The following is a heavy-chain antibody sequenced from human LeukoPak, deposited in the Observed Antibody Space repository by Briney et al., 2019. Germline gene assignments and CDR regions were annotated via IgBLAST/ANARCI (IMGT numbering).Heavy chain of an antibody. CDR2: ISSSGSTI. CDR1: RFTFSDYY. CDR3: ARDWAQYSSSSIVDY. D-gene: IGHD6-6*01. J-gene: IGHJ4*02. V-gene: IGHV3-11*04. Sequence: GGSLRLSCAASRFTFSDYYMSWIRQAPGKGLEWVSYISSSGSTIYYADSVKGRFTISRDNAKNSLYLQMNSLRAEDTAVYYCARDWAQYSSSSIVDYWGQGTLVTVSS.